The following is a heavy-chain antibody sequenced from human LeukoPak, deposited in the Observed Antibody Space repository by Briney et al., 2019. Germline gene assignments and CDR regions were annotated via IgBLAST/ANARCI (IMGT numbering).Heavy chain of an antibody. Sequence: GGSLRLSCAASGFTFDDYAMHWVRQAPGKGLEWVSLISWDGGSTYYADSVKGRFTISRDNSKNSLYLQMNRLRAEDTALYYCAKARIQLLWFGELGAFDIWGQGTMVTVSS. D-gene: IGHD3-10*01. CDR2: ISWDGGST. CDR3: AKARIQLLWFGELGAFDI. J-gene: IGHJ3*02. V-gene: IGHV3-43D*04. CDR1: GFTFDDYA.